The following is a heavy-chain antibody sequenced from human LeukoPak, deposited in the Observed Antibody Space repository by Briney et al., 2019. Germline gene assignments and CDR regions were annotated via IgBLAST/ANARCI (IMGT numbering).Heavy chain of an antibody. CDR3: AKDPNDYGDYAIYGMDV. CDR1: GLIFSNYG. D-gene: IGHD4-17*01. Sequence: GGSLRLSCAASGLIFSNYGMNWVRQAPGKGLEWVAAISASGSATSYADSVKGRFTISRDNSKNTLYLQMNSLRAEDTAVYYCAKDPNDYGDYAIYGMDVWGQGTTVTVSS. V-gene: IGHV3-23*01. J-gene: IGHJ6*02. CDR2: ISASGSAT.